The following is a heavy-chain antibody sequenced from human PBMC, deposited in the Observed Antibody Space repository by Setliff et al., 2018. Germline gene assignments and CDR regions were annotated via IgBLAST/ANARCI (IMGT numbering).Heavy chain of an antibody. V-gene: IGHV1-8*01. Sequence: ASVKVSCKASGYTFTSYDINWVRQATGQGLEWMGWMNPNSGNTGYAQKFHGRVTMTRNTSISTAYMELNSLSSEDTAVYFCARAPAYVGNLMVVVTTEGYYFDSWGQGTLVTVSS. CDR3: ARAPAYVGNLMVVVTTEGYYFDS. D-gene: IGHD3-22*01. CDR1: GYTFTSYD. CDR2: MNPNSGNT. J-gene: IGHJ4*02.